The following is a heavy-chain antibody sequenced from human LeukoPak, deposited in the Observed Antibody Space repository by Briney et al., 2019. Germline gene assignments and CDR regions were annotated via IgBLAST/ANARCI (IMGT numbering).Heavy chain of an antibody. CDR3: AKGEKQLTFIRGYTFNI. J-gene: IGHJ3*02. D-gene: IGHD3-10*01. CDR1: GFTFSSYE. CDR2: ISSSGSTI. Sequence: GGSLRLSCAASGFTFSSYEMNWVRQAPGKGLEWVSYISSSGSTIYYADSVKGRLTISRDNSKNTLYLHMNSLRAEDTAVYYCAKGEKQLTFIRGYTFNIWGQGTMVTVSS. V-gene: IGHV3-48*03.